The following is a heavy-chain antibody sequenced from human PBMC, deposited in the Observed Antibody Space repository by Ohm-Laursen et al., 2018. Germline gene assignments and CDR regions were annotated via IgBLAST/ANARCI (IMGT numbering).Heavy chain of an antibody. CDR1: GYTFTGYY. J-gene: IGHJ6*02. Sequence: SVKVSCKASGYTFTGYYMHWVRQAPGQGLEWMGIINPSGGSTSYAQKFQGRVTMTRDTSTSTVYMELSSLRSEDTAVYYCARVPPYYYYGMDVWGQGTTVTVSS. V-gene: IGHV1-46*01. CDR2: INPSGGST. CDR3: ARVPPYYYYGMDV.